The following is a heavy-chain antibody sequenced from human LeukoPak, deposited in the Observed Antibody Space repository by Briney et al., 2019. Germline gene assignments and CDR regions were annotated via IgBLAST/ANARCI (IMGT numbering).Heavy chain of an antibody. V-gene: IGHV5-51*01. CDR1: GYSFTSYW. Sequence: GESLKISCKGSGYSFTSYWIGWVRQMPGKGLEWMGIIYPGDSDTRYSPSFQGQVTISADKSISTAYLQWNSLKASDTAMYYCARSKIVVEPAATFDYWGQGTLVTVSS. D-gene: IGHD2-2*01. CDR2: IYPGDSDT. CDR3: ARSKIVVEPAATFDY. J-gene: IGHJ4*02.